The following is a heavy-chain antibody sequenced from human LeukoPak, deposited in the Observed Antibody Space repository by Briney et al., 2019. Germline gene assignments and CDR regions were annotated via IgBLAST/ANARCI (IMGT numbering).Heavy chain of an antibody. D-gene: IGHD3-16*01. CDR2: ISSSSSYI. V-gene: IGHV3-21*04. Sequence: SGGSLRLSCAASGFTFSSYSMNWVRQAPGKGLEWVSSISSSSSYIYYADSVKGRFTISRDNAKNSLYLQINSLRAEDTAVYYCARVGQSKYYFDYWGQGTLVTVSS. J-gene: IGHJ4*02. CDR3: ARVGQSKYYFDY. CDR1: GFTFSSYS.